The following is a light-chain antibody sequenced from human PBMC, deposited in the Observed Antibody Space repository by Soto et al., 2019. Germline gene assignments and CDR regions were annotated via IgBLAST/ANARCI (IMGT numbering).Light chain of an antibody. CDR2: EVS. CDR3: SSYAGSNTYV. V-gene: IGLV2-8*01. CDR1: SSDIGNYNF. J-gene: IGLJ1*01. Sequence: QSALTQPPSASGSPGQSVAVSCTGTSSDIGNYNFVSWYQQHPGKAPKLMIYEVSKRPSGVPDRFSGSKSGNTASLTVSGLQAEDGADYYCSSYAGSNTYVFGTGTKVTVL.